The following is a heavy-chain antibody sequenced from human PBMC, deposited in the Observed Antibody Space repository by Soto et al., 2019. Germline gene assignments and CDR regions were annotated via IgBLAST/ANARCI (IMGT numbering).Heavy chain of an antibody. D-gene: IGHD5-18*01. V-gene: IGHV4-39*01. Sequence: SETLSLTCTVSGGSISSSNYYWGWIRQPPGKGLEWIGTIYYSGSTYYNPSLKSRVTISVDTSKNQFSLKLSSVTAADTAVYYCASITAMVPLLAYWGQGTLVPVSS. CDR1: GGSISSSNYY. J-gene: IGHJ4*02. CDR3: ASITAMVPLLAY. CDR2: IYYSGST.